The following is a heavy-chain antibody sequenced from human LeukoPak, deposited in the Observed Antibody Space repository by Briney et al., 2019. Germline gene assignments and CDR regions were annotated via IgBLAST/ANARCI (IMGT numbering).Heavy chain of an antibody. CDR2: IYYSGTS. D-gene: IGHD6-6*01. V-gene: IGHV4-39*07. J-gene: IGHJ6*03. CDR1: GGSISSSSYF. Sequence: SETLSLTCTVSGGSISSSSYFWGWIRQPPGKRLEWIGSIYYSGTSYSNPSLNSRVTISVDTSKNQFSLKLTSVTAADTAVYYCARFAGKDKIAARACYMDVWGKGTTVTVSS. CDR3: ARFAGKDKIAARACYMDV.